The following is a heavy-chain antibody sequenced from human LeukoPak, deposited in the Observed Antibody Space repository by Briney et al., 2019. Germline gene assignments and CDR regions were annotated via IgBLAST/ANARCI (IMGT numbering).Heavy chain of an antibody. CDR1: GLTFSSYS. D-gene: IGHD2-2*01. V-gene: IGHV3-21*04. Sequence: PGGSLRLSCAASGLTFSSYSMKWVRQAPGKGLEWVSSISSSSSYTYYADSVKGRFTISRDNAKNSLYLQMNSLRAEDTAVYYCARVPIVVVPAATHRTLYYYYGMDVWGQGTTVTVSS. CDR3: ARVPIVVVPAATHRTLYYYYGMDV. CDR2: ISSSSSYT. J-gene: IGHJ6*02.